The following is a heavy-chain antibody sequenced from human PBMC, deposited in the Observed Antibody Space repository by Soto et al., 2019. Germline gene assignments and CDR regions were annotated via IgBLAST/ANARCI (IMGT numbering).Heavy chain of an antibody. D-gene: IGHD6-13*01. CDR2: IYYSGST. V-gene: IGHV4-59*01. CDR1: GVSISSYY. Sequence: SETLSLTCTVSGVSISSYYWSWIRQPPGKGLEWIGYIYYSGSTNYNPSLKSRVTISVDTSKNQFSLELSSVTAADTAVYYCAREGIIAAAGTGWFDPWGQGTLVTVSS. J-gene: IGHJ5*02. CDR3: AREGIIAAAGTGWFDP.